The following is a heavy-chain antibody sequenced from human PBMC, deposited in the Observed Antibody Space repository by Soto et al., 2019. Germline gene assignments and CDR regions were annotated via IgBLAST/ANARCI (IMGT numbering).Heavy chain of an antibody. Sequence: NPSETLSLTCTVSGASISRYYWSWVRQSPGKGLEWIGYVRNSETTNYSPSLKSRVTISVDTSKNQFFLKLTSVTAADTAVYYCEYGDSLGPFDYSGQGTMVAV. CDR2: VRNSETT. V-gene: IGHV4-59*01. D-gene: IGHD4-17*01. CDR1: GASISRYY. J-gene: IGHJ4*02. CDR3: EYGDSLGPFDY.